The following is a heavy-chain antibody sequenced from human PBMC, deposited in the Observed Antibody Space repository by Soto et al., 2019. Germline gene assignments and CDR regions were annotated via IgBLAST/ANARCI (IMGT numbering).Heavy chain of an antibody. V-gene: IGHV3-23*01. D-gene: IGHD3-3*01. Sequence: EVQLLESGGGLVQPGGSLRLSCAASGFTFSSYAMSWVRQAPGKGLEWVSAISGSGGSTYYADSVKGRFTISRDNSENTLYLQMNSLRAEDTAVYYCAKDLGKWSGYSYYFDYWGQGTLVTVSS. CDR2: ISGSGGST. CDR1: GFTFSSYA. J-gene: IGHJ4*02. CDR3: AKDLGKWSGYSYYFDY.